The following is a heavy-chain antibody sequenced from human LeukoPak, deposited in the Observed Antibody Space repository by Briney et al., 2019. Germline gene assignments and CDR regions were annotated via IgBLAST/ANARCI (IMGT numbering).Heavy chain of an antibody. D-gene: IGHD5/OR15-5a*01. CDR3: ATLVSTRYYFDY. V-gene: IGHV4-38-2*02. CDR1: DYSISSGYGYY. J-gene: IGHJ4*02. CDR2: IYHSGIT. Sequence: DPSETLSLTCTVSDYSISSGYGYYWGWIRQPPGKGLEWIGNIYHSGITYYNHFNSSLKSRVTISIDTSKNQFSLRLTSVTAADTAVYFCATLVSTRYYFDYWGQGTLVTVPS.